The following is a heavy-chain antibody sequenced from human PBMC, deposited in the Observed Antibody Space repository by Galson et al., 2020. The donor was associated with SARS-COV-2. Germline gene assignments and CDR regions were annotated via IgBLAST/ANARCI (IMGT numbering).Heavy chain of an antibody. V-gene: IGHV3-7*03. CDR1: GFTFSSYW. CDR2: IKQDGSEK. Sequence: GGSLRLSCAASGFTFSSYWMSWVRQAPGKGLEWVANIKQDGSEKYYVDSVKGRFTISRDNAKNSLYLQMNSLRAEDTAVYYCARDGVGGCSSTSCYFAFDIWGQGTMVTVSS. J-gene: IGHJ3*02. CDR3: ARDGVGGCSSTSCYFAFDI. D-gene: IGHD2-2*01.